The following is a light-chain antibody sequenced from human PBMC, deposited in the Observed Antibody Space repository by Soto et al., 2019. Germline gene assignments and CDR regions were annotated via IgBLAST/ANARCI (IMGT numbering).Light chain of an antibody. V-gene: IGKV3-15*01. CDR3: QQYHNWPLYT. CDR2: AAS. CDR1: QSVGSR. J-gene: IGKJ2*01. Sequence: EIAMTQSPGTLSVSPGDSATLSCRASQSVGSRLAWYQQKPGQAPRLLIYAASTRATGIPARFSAFGSGTEFTLTISDLQSEDFAFHYCQQYHNWPLYTFGQGTNLDIK.